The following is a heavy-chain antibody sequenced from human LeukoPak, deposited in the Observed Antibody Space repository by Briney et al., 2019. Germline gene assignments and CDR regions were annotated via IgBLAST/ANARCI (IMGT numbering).Heavy chain of an antibody. J-gene: IGHJ4*02. CDR3: ARLRDWVLDY. V-gene: IGHV4-39*01. D-gene: IGHD5-24*01. Sequence: PSETLSLTCSVSGGSISSSAYYWGRIRQPPGEGLESIGSMYYSGSTYYNPSLKSRVSISVDTSKNQFSLKLSSVTAADTAVYYCARLRDWVLDYWGQGTLVTVSS. CDR1: GGSISSSAYY. CDR2: MYYSGST.